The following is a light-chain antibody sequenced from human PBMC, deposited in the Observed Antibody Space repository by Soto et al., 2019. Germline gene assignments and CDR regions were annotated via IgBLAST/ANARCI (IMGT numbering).Light chain of an antibody. J-gene: IGKJ1*01. CDR3: QQSYSTPRT. CDR1: ETVSSN. CDR2: GAS. V-gene: IGKV3-15*01. Sequence: EVVMTQSPATLSVSPGERATLSCMASETVSSNLAWYQQKLGQAPRLLIYGASTRATGIPARFSGSGSGTEFTLTISSLQPEDFATYYCQQSYSTPRTFGQGTKVDIK.